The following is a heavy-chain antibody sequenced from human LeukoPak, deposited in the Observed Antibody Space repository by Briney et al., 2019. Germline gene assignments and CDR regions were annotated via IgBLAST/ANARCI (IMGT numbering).Heavy chain of an antibody. V-gene: IGHV1-2*02. D-gene: IGHD5-18*01. CDR3: AREGGYSYGDAPLHFDY. Sequence: ASVKVSCKASGYTFTGYYMHWVRQAPGQGLEWMGWINPNSGGTNYAQKFQGRVTMTRDTSISTAYMELSSLTSDDTAVYYCAREGGYSYGDAPLHFDYWGQGTLVIVSS. CDR2: INPNSGGT. CDR1: GYTFTGYY. J-gene: IGHJ4*02.